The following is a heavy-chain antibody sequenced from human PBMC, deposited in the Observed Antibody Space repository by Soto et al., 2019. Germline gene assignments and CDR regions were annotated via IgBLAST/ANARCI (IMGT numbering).Heavy chain of an antibody. Sequence: GGSLRLSCATSGLTFSDFSMYWVRQPPGKGLEWVSSISSTSTYTYYADSVKGRFTVSRDNAKNSLYLQMNSLRAEDTALYHCTRGYCRDAVCSTSYSSYMDVWGKGTTVT. CDR1: GLTFSDFS. J-gene: IGHJ6*03. D-gene: IGHD2-2*03. V-gene: IGHV3-21*06. CDR2: ISSTSTYT. CDR3: TRGYCRDAVCSTSYSSYMDV.